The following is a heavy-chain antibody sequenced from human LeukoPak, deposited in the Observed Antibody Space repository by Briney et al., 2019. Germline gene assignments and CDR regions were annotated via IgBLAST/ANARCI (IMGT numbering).Heavy chain of an antibody. CDR3: ARVVAGRLDY. Sequence: GASVKVSCKASGGTFSSYAISWVRQAPGQGLEWMGRIIPILGIANYAQKFQGRVTITADKSTSTAYMELSSRRSEDTAVYYCARVVAGRLDYWGQGTLVTVSS. CDR1: GGTFSSYA. D-gene: IGHD6-19*01. J-gene: IGHJ4*02. CDR2: IIPILGIA. V-gene: IGHV1-69*04.